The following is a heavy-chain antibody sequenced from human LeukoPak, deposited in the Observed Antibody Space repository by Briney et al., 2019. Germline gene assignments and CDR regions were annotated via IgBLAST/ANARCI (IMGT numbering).Heavy chain of an antibody. D-gene: IGHD6-19*01. CDR2: INHSGST. V-gene: IGHV4-34*01. Sequence: SETLSLTCAVYGGSFIGYYWSWIRQPPGKGLEWIGEINHSGSTYYNPSLKSRVTISVDTSKNQFSLKLSSVTAADTAVYYCATSAVAGTGYAFDIWGQGTMVTVSS. CDR1: GGSFIGYY. J-gene: IGHJ3*02. CDR3: ATSAVAGTGYAFDI.